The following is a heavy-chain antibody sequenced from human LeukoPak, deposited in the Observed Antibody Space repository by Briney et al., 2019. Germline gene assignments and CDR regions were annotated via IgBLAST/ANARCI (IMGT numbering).Heavy chain of an antibody. CDR2: ISAYNGNT. CDR3: AREHQYGSSWYETYNWFDP. V-gene: IGHV1-18*01. Sequence: ASVKVSCKASGYTFTSYGISWARQAPGQGLEWMGWISAYNGNTNYAQKLQGRVTMTTDTSTSTAYMELRSLRSDDTAVYYCAREHQYGSSWYETYNWFDPWGQGTLVTVSS. CDR1: GYTFTSYG. J-gene: IGHJ5*02. D-gene: IGHD6-13*01.